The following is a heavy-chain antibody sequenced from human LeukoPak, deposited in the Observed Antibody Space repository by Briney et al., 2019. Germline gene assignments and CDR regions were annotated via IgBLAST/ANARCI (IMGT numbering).Heavy chain of an antibody. CDR1: GFTFSSYA. Sequence: PGGSLRLSCAASGFTFSSYAMSWVRQAPGKGLEWVSAISGSGGSTYYADSVKGRFTISRDNSKNTLYLHMNSLRAEDTAVYYCAKGSSLQSGSYYFLFDYWGQGTLVTVSS. CDR2: ISGSGGST. J-gene: IGHJ4*02. CDR3: AKGSSLQSGSYYFLFDY. V-gene: IGHV3-23*01. D-gene: IGHD1-26*01.